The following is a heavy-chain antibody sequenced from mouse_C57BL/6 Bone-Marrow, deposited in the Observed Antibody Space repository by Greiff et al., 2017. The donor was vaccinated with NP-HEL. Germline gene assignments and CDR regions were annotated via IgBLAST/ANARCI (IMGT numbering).Heavy chain of an antibody. Sequence: EVQLVESGGGLVKPGGSLKLSCAASGFTFSSYAMSWVRQTPEKRLEWVATISDGGSYTYYPDNVKGRFTISRDNAKNNLYLQMSHLKSEDTAMYYCAREGNYETWYFDVWGTGTTVTVSS. V-gene: IGHV5-4*01. J-gene: IGHJ1*03. D-gene: IGHD2-1*01. CDR1: GFTFSSYA. CDR3: AREGNYETWYFDV. CDR2: ISDGGSYT.